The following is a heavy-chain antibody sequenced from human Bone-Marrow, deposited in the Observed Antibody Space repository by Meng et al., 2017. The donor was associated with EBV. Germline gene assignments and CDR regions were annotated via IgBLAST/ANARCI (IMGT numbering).Heavy chain of an antibody. V-gene: IGHV1-46*01. CDR2: VNPRNGKK. CDR1: GYTMSTFH. J-gene: IGHJ4*02. Sequence: QVQLVKSGAELKKPGASVKVSCKASGYTMSTFHVHWVRQAPGQGLEWVGLVNPRNGKKNIVQKFQGRITLTSDTSRSTVYLELSNLRSDDTAIYFCARALGEDAGAPPDYWGQGTLVTVSS. CDR3: ARALGEDAGAPPDY. D-gene: IGHD3-10*01.